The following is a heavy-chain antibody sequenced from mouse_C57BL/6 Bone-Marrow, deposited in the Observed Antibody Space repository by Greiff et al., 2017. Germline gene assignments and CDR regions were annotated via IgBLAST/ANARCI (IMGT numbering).Heavy chain of an antibody. CDR1: GYTFTSYG. Sequence: VQLQQSGAELARPGASVKLSCKASGYTFTSYGISWVKQRTGQGLEWIGEIYPRSGNTYYNEKFKGKATLTADKSSSTAYMELRSLTSEDSAVYFCARKKGITTVVAFDYWGQGTTLTVSS. CDR2: IYPRSGNT. V-gene: IGHV1-81*01. J-gene: IGHJ2*01. CDR3: ARKKGITTVVAFDY. D-gene: IGHD1-1*01.